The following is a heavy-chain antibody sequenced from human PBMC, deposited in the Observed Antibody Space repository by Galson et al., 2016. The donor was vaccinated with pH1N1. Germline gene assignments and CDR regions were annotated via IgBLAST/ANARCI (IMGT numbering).Heavy chain of an antibody. D-gene: IGHD2-2*01. CDR3: ARVGCSSSSCSWFDP. CDR2: ITSGGTYL. Sequence: LRLSCAASGFTFSTYTIHWVRQAPGEGLEWVSSITSGGTYLYYADSVEGRFTIPRDNAKNSLFLQMNSLRVEDTAVYYCARVGCSSSSCSWFDPWGQGTLVTVSS. CDR1: GFTFSTYT. J-gene: IGHJ5*02. V-gene: IGHV3-21*01.